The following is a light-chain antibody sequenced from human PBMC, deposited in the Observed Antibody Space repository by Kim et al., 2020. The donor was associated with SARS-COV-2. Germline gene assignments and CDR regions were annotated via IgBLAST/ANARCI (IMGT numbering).Light chain of an antibody. CDR1: SGSIASNY. CDR3: QTYGSNSQRV. V-gene: IGLV6-57*01. Sequence: KTVTISCPRTSGSIASNYVQWYQQRPGSSPSSVIYENNKRPAGVPDRFSGSIDSSSNSASLTISGLKTDDEADYYCQTYGSNSQRVFGGGTQLTVL. J-gene: IGLJ3*02. CDR2: ENN.